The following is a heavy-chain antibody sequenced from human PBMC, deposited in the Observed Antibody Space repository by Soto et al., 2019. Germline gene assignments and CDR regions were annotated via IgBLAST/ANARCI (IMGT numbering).Heavy chain of an antibody. CDR1: GFGFSAYW. CDR2: ISYDGSKK. V-gene: IGHV3-30-3*01. J-gene: IGHJ4*02. CDR3: ARDLGDSDTH. D-gene: IGHD2-21*02. Sequence: GGSLRLSCAASGFGFSAYWMTWVRQAPGKGLEWVADISYDGSKKYYADSVKGRFTISRDNSKNTLYLQMNSLRAEDTAVYYCARDLGDSDTHWGQGTLVTVSS.